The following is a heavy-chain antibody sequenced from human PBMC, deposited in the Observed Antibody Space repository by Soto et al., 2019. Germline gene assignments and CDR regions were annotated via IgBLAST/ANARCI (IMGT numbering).Heavy chain of an antibody. CDR2: ISSNGGST. V-gene: IGHV3-64D*06. CDR1: GFTFRSYA. CDR3: VKVQMATTEGYYYGMDD. Sequence: SGGSLRLSCSASGFTFRSYAMHWVRQAPGKGLEYVSAISSNGGSTYYADSVKGRFTISRDNSKNTLYLQLSSLRTEDTAVYYCVKVQMATTEGYYYGMDDWGQRTTVTVSS. D-gene: IGHD1-1*01. J-gene: IGHJ6*02.